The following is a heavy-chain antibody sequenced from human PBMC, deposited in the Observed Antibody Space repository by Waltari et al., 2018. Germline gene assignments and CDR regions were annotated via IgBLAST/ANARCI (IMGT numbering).Heavy chain of an antibody. CDR2: INHSGST. J-gene: IGHJ4*02. D-gene: IGHD4-17*01. CDR1: GGSFSGYY. Sequence: QVQLQQWGAGLLKPSETLSLTCAVYGGSFSGYYWSWIRQPPGKGLEWIGEINHSGSTNYNPSLKSRVTISVDTSKNQFSLKLSSVTAAETAVYYCARAFPRGPYGEVDYWGQGTLVTVSS. V-gene: IGHV4-34*01. CDR3: ARAFPRGPYGEVDY.